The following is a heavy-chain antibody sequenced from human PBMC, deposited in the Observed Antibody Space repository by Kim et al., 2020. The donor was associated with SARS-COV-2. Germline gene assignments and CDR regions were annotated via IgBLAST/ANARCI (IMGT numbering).Heavy chain of an antibody. Sequence: SVKVSCKASGGTFSSYAISWVRQAPGQGLEWMGGIIPIFGTANYAQKFQGRVTITADESTSTAYMELSSLRSEDTAVYYCARGDGRTELGSSPLHYYYYMDVWGKGTTVTVSS. V-gene: IGHV1-69*13. J-gene: IGHJ6*03. D-gene: IGHD1-7*01. CDR2: IIPIFGTA. CDR1: GGTFSSYA. CDR3: ARGDGRTELGSSPLHYYYYMDV.